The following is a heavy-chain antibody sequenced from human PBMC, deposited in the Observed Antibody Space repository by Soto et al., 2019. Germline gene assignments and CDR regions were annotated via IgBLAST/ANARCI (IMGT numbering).Heavy chain of an antibody. CDR1: GVSLSRRCGG. CDR3: AHRSGYVRAFDI. J-gene: IGHJ3*02. V-gene: IGHV2-5*02. Sequence: SGPTLVNPTQTLTLTCTISGVSLSRRCGGVGWILQPPGKAPEGLALIYWDDDKRYSPSLNRRLTITKDNSKDQVVLTMTKVDPVDTATYYCAHRSGYVRAFDIWGQGTMVTVSS. CDR2: IYWDDDK. D-gene: IGHD5-12*01.